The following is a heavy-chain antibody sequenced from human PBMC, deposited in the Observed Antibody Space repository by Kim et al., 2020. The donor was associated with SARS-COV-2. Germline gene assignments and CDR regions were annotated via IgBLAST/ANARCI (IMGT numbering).Heavy chain of an antibody. CDR3: ARGDCSGGSCYSLGRQNWFDP. V-gene: IGHV3-30*01. D-gene: IGHD2-15*01. Sequence: FTISRDNSKNTLYLQMNSLRAEDTAVYYCARGDCSGGSCYSLGRQNWFDPWGQGTLVTVSS. J-gene: IGHJ5*02.